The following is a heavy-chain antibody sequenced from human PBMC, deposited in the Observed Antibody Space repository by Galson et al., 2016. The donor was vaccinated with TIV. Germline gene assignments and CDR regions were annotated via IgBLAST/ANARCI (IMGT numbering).Heavy chain of an antibody. J-gene: IGHJ4*02. CDR2: IYYSGIT. Sequence: SETLSLTCTVSGGSISNSNYYWGWIRQPPGKGLEWIANIYYSGITYYDASLKSRVTISVDTSENQFSLKLSSVTAVDTAVYYCARTSVVVSGTPFFDYWGRGTLVTVSS. CDR3: ARTSVVVSGTPFFDY. V-gene: IGHV4-39*07. CDR1: GGSISNSNYY. D-gene: IGHD6-19*01.